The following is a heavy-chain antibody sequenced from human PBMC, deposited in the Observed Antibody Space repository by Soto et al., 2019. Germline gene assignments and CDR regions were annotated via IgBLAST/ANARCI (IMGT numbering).Heavy chain of an antibody. CDR3: ARVGGGLASLGYYGMDV. Sequence: ASVKVSCKASGYTFIGYYIHWVRQAPGQGLEWMGWINPNSGGTKYAQSFQGWVTMTRDRSISRAYMELSRLKSDDTAVYYCARVGGGLASLGYYGMDVWGQGTTVTVSS. CDR1: GYTFIGYY. D-gene: IGHD3-10*01. V-gene: IGHV1-2*04. CDR2: INPNSGGT. J-gene: IGHJ6*02.